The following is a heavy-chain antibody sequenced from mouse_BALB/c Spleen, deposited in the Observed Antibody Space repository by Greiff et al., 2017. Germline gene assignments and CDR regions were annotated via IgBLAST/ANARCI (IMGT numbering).Heavy chain of an antibody. CDR1: GFSLTGYG. V-gene: IGHV2-6-7*01. CDR2: IWGDGST. Sequence: VKLVESGPGLVAPSQSLSITCTVSGFSLTGYGVNWVRQPPGKGLEWLGMIWGDGSTDYNSALKSRLSISKDNSKSQVFLKMNSLQTDDTARYYCARGPYYYGSSSFAYWGQGTLVTVSA. J-gene: IGHJ3*01. D-gene: IGHD1-1*01. CDR3: ARGPYYYGSSSFAY.